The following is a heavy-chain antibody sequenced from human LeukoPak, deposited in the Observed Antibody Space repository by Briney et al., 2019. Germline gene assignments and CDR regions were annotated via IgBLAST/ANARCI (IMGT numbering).Heavy chain of an antibody. V-gene: IGHV3-53*01. D-gene: IGHD2-2*01. CDR3: ARDYCSTTTCLDY. J-gene: IGHJ4*02. Sequence: GGSLRLSCAASGFTVSNNYMNWVRQAPGKGLEWVSAINHDSVGSTFYADSVKGRFTISRDNSKNTLYLQMNSLRVEDTAIYYCARDYCSTTTCLDYWGQGTLVTVSS. CDR1: GFTVSNNY. CDR2: INHDSVGST.